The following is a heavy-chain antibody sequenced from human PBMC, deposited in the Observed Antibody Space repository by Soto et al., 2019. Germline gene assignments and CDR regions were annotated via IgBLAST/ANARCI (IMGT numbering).Heavy chain of an antibody. CDR2: MNPNSGNT. V-gene: IGHV1-8*01. CDR3: ARKGVDTAMVL. D-gene: IGHD5-18*01. Sequence: ASVKVSCRASGNTFTRFDINWVRQATGQGLEWMGWMNPNSGNTGYAQKFQGRVTMTRNTSISTAYMELSSLRSEDTAVYYCARKGVDTAMVLWGQGTLVTVSS. CDR1: GNTFTRFD. J-gene: IGHJ4*02.